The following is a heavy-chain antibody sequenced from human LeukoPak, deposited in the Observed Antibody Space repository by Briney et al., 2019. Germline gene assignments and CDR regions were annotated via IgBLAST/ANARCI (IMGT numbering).Heavy chain of an antibody. CDR3: ARDTYDILTGYYKWAFDI. CDR2: ISSSSSYI. CDR1: GFTFSSYT. J-gene: IGHJ3*02. V-gene: IGHV3-21*06. Sequence: PGGSLRLSCAASGFTFSSYTMNWVRQAPGKGLECVSSISSSSSYIYCADSVKGRFTISRDNAKNSLYLQMNSLRAEDTAVYYCARDTYDILTGYYKWAFDIWGQGTMVTVSS. D-gene: IGHD3-9*01.